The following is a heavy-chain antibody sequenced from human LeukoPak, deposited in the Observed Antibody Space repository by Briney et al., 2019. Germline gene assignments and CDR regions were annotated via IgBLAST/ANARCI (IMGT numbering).Heavy chain of an antibody. D-gene: IGHD6-13*01. CDR1: GGSISSSSYY. J-gene: IGHJ6*02. Sequence: SETLSLTCTVSGGSISSSSYYWGWIRQPPGKGLEWIGYINYIRTTDYNPSLKSRVTISLDTSKNRFSLKLSSVTAADTAMYYCARSYSSSDHYYYYGMDVWGQGTTVTVSS. V-gene: IGHV4-61*05. CDR3: ARSYSSSDHYYYYGMDV. CDR2: INYIRTT.